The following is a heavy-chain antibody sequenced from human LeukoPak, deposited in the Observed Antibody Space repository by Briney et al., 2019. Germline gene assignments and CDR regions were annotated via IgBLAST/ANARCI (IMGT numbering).Heavy chain of an antibody. J-gene: IGHJ4*02. CDR2: ISGSGGST. CDR3: ARGLRMVRGDIDY. D-gene: IGHD3-10*01. Sequence: GGSLRLSCAASGFTFSSYAMSWVRQAPGKGLEWVSAISGSGGSTYYADSVKGRFTISRDNAKNSLYLQMNSLRAEDTAVYYCARGLRMVRGDIDYWGQGTLVTVSS. CDR1: GFTFSSYA. V-gene: IGHV3-23*01.